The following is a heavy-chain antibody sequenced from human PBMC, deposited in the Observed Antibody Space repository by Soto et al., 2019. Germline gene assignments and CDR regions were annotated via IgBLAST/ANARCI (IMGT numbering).Heavy chain of an antibody. V-gene: IGHV3-30*18. D-gene: IGHD2-15*01. CDR3: AKDHSQWSAFDP. Sequence: GGSLRLSCAASGFTFSSYVMHWVRQAPGKGLEWVAVISYDGSNKYYADSVKGRFTISRDNSKNTLYLQMNSLRAEDTAVYYCAKDHSQWSAFDPWGQGTLVTVSS. J-gene: IGHJ5*02. CDR1: GFTFSSYV. CDR2: ISYDGSNK.